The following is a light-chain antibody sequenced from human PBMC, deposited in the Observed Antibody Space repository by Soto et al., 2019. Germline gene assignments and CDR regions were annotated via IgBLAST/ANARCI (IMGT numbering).Light chain of an antibody. CDR1: SGSIASNF. Sequence: LTQPPSVSESPGKTVTISCTRSSGSIASNFVQWYQQRPGSAPTTVIYEDDQRPSGVPDRFSGSIDSSSNSASLTISGLQTADEADYYCQSYYRSNRAVVFGGGAKLTVL. CDR2: EDD. V-gene: IGLV6-57*04. J-gene: IGLJ2*01. CDR3: QSYYRSNRAVV.